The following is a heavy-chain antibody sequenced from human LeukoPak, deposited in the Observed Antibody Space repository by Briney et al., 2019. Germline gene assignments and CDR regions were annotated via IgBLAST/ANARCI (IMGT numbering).Heavy chain of an antibody. J-gene: IGHJ4*02. D-gene: IGHD6-13*01. CDR3: ARLSSSWSTYFDY. V-gene: IGHV1-2*02. Sequence: GASVKVSCKASGYTFTGYFIHWVRQAPGQGLEWMGWINPNSGGTNYAQNFQRRVTMTRDASISTVYMELSRLKSDDAAVYYCARLSSSWSTYFDYWGQGTLVTVSS. CDR2: INPNSGGT. CDR1: GYTFTGYF.